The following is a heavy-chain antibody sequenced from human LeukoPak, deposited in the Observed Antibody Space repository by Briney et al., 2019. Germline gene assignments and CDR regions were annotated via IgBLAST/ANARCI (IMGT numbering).Heavy chain of an antibody. Sequence: ASVKVSCKVSGYTLTELSMHWVRQAPGKGLEWMGGFDPEDGETIYAQKFQGRVTMTRDTSISTAYMELSRLRSDDTAVYYCASTRYRSRQGSYYFDYWGQGTLVTVSS. CDR1: GYTLTELS. V-gene: IGHV1-24*01. CDR3: ASTRYRSRQGSYYFDY. CDR2: FDPEDGET. D-gene: IGHD2/OR15-2a*01. J-gene: IGHJ4*02.